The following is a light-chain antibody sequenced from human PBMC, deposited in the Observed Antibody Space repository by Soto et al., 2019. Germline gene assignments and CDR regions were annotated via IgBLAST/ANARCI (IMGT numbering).Light chain of an antibody. CDR3: QQYNSYPT. CDR1: QSVSSY. V-gene: IGKV3-11*01. CDR2: DAS. Sequence: IVLTQSPATLSLSPGERATLSCRASQSVSSYLAWYQQKPGRAPSLLIYDASNRATGIPARFSGSGSGTDFTLTIHSMQPDDFAAYYCQQYNSYPTFGQGTKVDI. J-gene: IGKJ1*01.